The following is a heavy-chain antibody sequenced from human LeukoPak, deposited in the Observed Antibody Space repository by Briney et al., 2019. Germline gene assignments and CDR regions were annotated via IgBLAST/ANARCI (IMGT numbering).Heavy chain of an antibody. D-gene: IGHD4-17*01. CDR3: ARDIMTTGGDY. J-gene: IGHJ4*02. CDR2: ISAYNGNT. CDR1: GYTFTGHG. V-gene: IGHV1-18*01. Sequence: ASVKVSCKTSGYTFTGHGISWVRQAPGQGLEWMGWISAYNGNTNYAQKLQGRVTMTTDTSTSTAYMEMRSLRSDDTAVYYCARDIMTTGGDYWGQGTLVTVSS.